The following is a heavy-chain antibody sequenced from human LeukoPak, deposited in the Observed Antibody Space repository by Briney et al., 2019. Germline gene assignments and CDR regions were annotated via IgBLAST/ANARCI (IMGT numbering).Heavy chain of an antibody. CDR2: ISSSSSTI. V-gene: IGHV3-48*01. D-gene: IGHD3-22*01. CDR1: GFTFSSYS. CDR3: ARDRHKYNYDSGGYPPY. J-gene: IGHJ4*02. Sequence: GGSLRLSCAASGFTFSSYSMNWVRQAPGKGLEWVSYISSSSSTIYYADSVKGRFTISRDNSKNTLYLQMNSLRAEDTAVYYCARDRHKYNYDSGGYPPYWGQGTLVTVSS.